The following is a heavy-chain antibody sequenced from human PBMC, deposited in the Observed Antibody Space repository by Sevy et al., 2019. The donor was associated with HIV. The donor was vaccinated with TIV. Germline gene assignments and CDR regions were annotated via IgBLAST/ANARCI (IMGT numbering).Heavy chain of an antibody. CDR2: INYSGTT. J-gene: IGHJ4*02. CDR1: GDSINNYY. Sequence: SETLSLTCTVSGDSINNYYWSWIRQPPGKGLVWIANINYSGTTNFNPTRTSRVTISIDTSKNKFSLNLRSVTAADTALYYCASYRRISCWYVFDYWGQGTLVTVSS. V-gene: IGHV4-59*01. D-gene: IGHD6-19*01. CDR3: ASYRRISCWYVFDY.